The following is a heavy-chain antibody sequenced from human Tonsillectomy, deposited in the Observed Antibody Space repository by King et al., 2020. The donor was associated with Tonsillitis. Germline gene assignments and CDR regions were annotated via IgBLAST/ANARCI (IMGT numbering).Heavy chain of an antibody. D-gene: IGHD1-26*01. CDR2: LYSSGTI. J-gene: IGHJ4*02. CDR3: ARYVSGSFDY. V-gene: IGHV4-39*01. Sequence: LQLQESGPGVVKPSETLSLTCTVSGGSISRGDHFWAWIRQPPGKGLEWIGYLYSSGTIFYNPSLKSRITISGGTSENRFSLKLSSLTAADTAVYFCARYVSGSFDYWGQGALVTVSS. CDR1: GGSISRGDHF.